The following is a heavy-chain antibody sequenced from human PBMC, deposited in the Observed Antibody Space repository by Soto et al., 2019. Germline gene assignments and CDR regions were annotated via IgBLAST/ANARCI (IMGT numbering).Heavy chain of an antibody. V-gene: IGHV3-23*01. CDR1: GFTFSNYA. D-gene: IGHD3-3*01. CDR3: AKAASTTVFGVNSCPDY. J-gene: IGHJ4*02. Sequence: PGGSLRLSCAASGFTFSNYALSWVRQAPGRGLEWVSTISGGGSNTYYADSVRGRVTISRDNPKHTVYLQMNSLRADDTAVYYCAKAASTTVFGVNSCPDYWGQGTLVTVSS. CDR2: ISGGGSNT.